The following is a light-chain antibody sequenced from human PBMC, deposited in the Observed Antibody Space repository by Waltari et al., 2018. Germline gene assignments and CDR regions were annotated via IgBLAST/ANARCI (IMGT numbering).Light chain of an antibody. CDR2: WAS. J-gene: IGKJ5*01. V-gene: IGKV4-1*01. Sequence: DIVMTQSPDSLAVSLGERATINCKSSQSVLYTSNNKNNIAWFQQKPGQPPKLLIYWASTRESGVPDRFSGSGSGTDFSLTISSLQAEDVAVYFCQQFHSTPITFGQGTRQEI. CDR3: QQFHSTPIT. CDR1: QSVLYTSNNKNN.